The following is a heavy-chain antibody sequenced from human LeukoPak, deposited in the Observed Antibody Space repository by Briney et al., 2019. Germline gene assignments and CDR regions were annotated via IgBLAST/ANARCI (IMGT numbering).Heavy chain of an antibody. J-gene: IGHJ3*02. Sequence: GGSLRLSCSASGFTFSNYAMHWVRQAPGKGLGHVSAISYNGGSTYYADSVKGRFTISRDNSRNTLYLQMSSLRAEYTAVYYCVREAAFDIWGQGTKVTVSS. CDR1: GFTFSNYA. CDR2: ISYNGGST. V-gene: IGHV3-64D*09. CDR3: VREAAFDI.